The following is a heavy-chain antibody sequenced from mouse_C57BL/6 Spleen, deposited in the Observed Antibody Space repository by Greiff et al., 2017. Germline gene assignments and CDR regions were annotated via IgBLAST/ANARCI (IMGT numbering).Heavy chain of an antibody. D-gene: IGHD1-1*01. V-gene: IGHV1-4*01. Sequence: VQLQQSGAELARPGASVKMSCKASGYTFTSYTMHWVKQRPGQGLEWIGYINPSSGYTKYNQKFKDKATLTADKSSSKAYMQLSSLTSEDSAVYYCAFITTVVGDYFDDWGQGTTLTVSS. J-gene: IGHJ2*01. CDR2: INPSSGYT. CDR3: AFITTVVGDYFDD. CDR1: GYTFTSYT.